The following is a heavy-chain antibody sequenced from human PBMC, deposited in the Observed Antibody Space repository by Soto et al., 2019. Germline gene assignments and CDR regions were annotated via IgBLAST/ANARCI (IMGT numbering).Heavy chain of an antibody. CDR1: GYTFTSYA. D-gene: IGHD1-7*01. CDR3: AGPPELTRIYYYYGMDV. Sequence: QVQLVQSGAEVKKPGASVKVSCKASGYTFTSYAISWVRQAPGQGLEWMGGIIPIFGTANYAQKFQGRVTITADESTSTAYMELSSLRSEDTAVYYCAGPPELTRIYYYYGMDVWGQGTTVTVSS. CDR2: IIPIFGTA. V-gene: IGHV1-69*13. J-gene: IGHJ6*02.